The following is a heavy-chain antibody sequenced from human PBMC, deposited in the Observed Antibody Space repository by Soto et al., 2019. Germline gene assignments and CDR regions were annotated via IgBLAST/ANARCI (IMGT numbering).Heavy chain of an antibody. D-gene: IGHD6-6*01. J-gene: IGHJ6*02. CDR2: ISFDGATK. Sequence: QEQLVESGGGVVQPGRPLRLSCAASEFTFSPYPMHWVRQAPGKGLEWVAVISFDGATKYYADSVKGRFAISRDNSMNTLYLQRTSLRTEDTAVYYCAEAQSASSNSYHAMGVWGPGTTVTVSS. CDR1: EFTFSPYP. CDR3: AEAQSASSNSYHAMGV. V-gene: IGHV3-30-3*02.